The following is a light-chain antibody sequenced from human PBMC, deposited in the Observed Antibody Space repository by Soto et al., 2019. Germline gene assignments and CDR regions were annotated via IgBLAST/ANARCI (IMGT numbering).Light chain of an antibody. V-gene: IGLV4-69*01. CDR3: PTWGTGIVV. CDR2: LNSDGSH. CDR1: SGHSSYA. Sequence: QPVLTQSPSASASLGASVKLTCTLSSGHSSYAIAWHQQQPEKGPRYLMKLNSDGSHSKGDGIPDRFSGSSSGAERYLTISSLHSEDEADYYCPTWGTGIVVFGGGTKLTVL. J-gene: IGLJ2*01.